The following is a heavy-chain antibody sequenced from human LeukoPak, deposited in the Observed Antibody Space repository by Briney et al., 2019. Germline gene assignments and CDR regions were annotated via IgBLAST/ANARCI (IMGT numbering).Heavy chain of an antibody. Sequence: ASVKVSCKASGYIFTDYGISWVRQAPGQGLEWMGWISAHNANTRYAQNLQDRLTVTIDTSTSTAYMELRSLKSDDTAVYYCARDPTLYCSSLTCSDRRNWFDPWGQGTLVTVSS. CDR1: GYIFTDYG. D-gene: IGHD2-2*01. J-gene: IGHJ5*02. V-gene: IGHV1-18*01. CDR3: ARDPTLYCSSLTCSDRRNWFDP. CDR2: ISAHNANT.